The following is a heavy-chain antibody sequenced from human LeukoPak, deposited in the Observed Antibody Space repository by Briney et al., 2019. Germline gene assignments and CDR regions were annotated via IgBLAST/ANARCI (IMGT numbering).Heavy chain of an antibody. CDR1: GYTFTSYY. V-gene: IGHV1-46*01. J-gene: IGHJ6*02. CDR2: IHPNGGNT. Sequence: GASVKVSCKASGYTFTSYYMHWVRQAPGQGLEWMGIIHPNGGNTTYAQQFQGRVTMTRDTSTRIVYMGLSSLRSEDTAVYYCARVPLYYYGSGRYISYYYGMDVWGQGTTVTVSS. D-gene: IGHD3-10*01. CDR3: ARVPLYYYGSGRYISYYYGMDV.